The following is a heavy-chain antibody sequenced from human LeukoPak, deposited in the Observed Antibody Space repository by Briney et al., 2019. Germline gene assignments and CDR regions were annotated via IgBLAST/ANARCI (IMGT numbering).Heavy chain of an antibody. Sequence: ASVKVSCKASGGTFSSYAISWVRQAPGQGLEWMGRIIPIFGTANYAQKFQGRVTITTDESTSTAYMELSSLRSEDTAVNYCARDPIDDILTGYFPSEGFDYWGQGTLVTVSS. V-gene: IGHV1-69*05. J-gene: IGHJ4*02. CDR1: GGTFSSYA. D-gene: IGHD3-9*01. CDR3: ARDPIDDILTGYFPSEGFDY. CDR2: IIPIFGTA.